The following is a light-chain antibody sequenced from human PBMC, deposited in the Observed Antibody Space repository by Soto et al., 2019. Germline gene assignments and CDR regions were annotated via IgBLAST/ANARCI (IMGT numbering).Light chain of an antibody. CDR3: SSYTSSSTWV. CDR1: SSDVGGYNY. J-gene: IGLJ3*02. Sequence: QSALTQPASVSGSPGQSITISCTGTSSDVGGYNYVSWYQQHPGKAPNIMMYDVSNRPSGGSNRFYGYKSGNTASLTISGNQAEDEADYYCSSYTSSSTWVFGGGTKITVL. V-gene: IGLV2-14*01. CDR2: DVS.